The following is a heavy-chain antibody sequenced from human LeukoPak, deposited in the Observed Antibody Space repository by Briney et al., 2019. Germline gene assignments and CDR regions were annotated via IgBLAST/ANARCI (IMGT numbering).Heavy chain of an antibody. CDR3: ARAEIYCSGGSCFIFDY. CDR2: ISSSSSYI. Sequence: GGSLRLSCAASGFTFSSYSMNWVRQAPGKGLEWASSISSSSSYIYYADSVKGRFTISRDNAKNSLYLQMNSLRAEDTAVYYCARAEIYCSGGSCFIFDYWGQGTLVTVSS. J-gene: IGHJ4*02. CDR1: GFTFSSYS. V-gene: IGHV3-21*01. D-gene: IGHD2-15*01.